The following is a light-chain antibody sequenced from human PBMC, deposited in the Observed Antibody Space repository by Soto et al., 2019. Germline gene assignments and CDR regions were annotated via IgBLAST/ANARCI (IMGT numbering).Light chain of an antibody. V-gene: IGLV2-14*03. CDR3: SSFTGTTTLDV. CDR1: SSDVGAYKY. Sequence: QSALTQPASVSGSPGQSITISCTGTSSDVGAYKYVSWYQQHPGKAPKLIIYGVSNRPSGVSNRFSGSKSGNTAFLTISGLQPEDEADYYCSSFTGTTTLDVFGTGTKGTVL. J-gene: IGLJ1*01. CDR2: GVS.